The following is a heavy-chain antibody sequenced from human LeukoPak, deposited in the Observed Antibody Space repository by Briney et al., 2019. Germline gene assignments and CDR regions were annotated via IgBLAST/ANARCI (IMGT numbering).Heavy chain of an antibody. CDR3: ARGLPRIGAFFDY. Sequence: GGSLRLSCAASGFPFSNYWMSWVRQAPGKGLEWVASIKEDGSQKYYVDSVKGRFTISRDNTKNSLYLQMNFLRAEDTAVYYCARGLPRIGAFFDYWGQGAPVTVSS. CDR2: IKEDGSQK. CDR1: GFPFSNYW. V-gene: IGHV3-7*05. J-gene: IGHJ4*02.